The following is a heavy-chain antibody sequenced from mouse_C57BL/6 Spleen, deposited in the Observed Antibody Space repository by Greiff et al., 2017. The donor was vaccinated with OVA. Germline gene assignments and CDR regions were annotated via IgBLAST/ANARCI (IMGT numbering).Heavy chain of an antibody. D-gene: IGHD1-1*01. CDR3: ARRPVVAHWYFDV. CDR1: GYTFTDYY. Sequence: VQLQQSGPELVKPGASVKISCKASGYTFTDYYMNWVKQSHGKSLEWIGDINPNNGGTSYNQKFKGKATLTVDKSSSTAYMELRSLTSEDSAVYYGARRPVVAHWYFDVWGTGTTVTVAS. V-gene: IGHV1-26*01. J-gene: IGHJ1*03. CDR2: INPNNGGT.